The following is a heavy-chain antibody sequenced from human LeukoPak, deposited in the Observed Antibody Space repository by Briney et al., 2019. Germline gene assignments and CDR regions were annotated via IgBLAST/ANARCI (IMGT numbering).Heavy chain of an antibody. Sequence: GGSLRPSCAASGFTFSDYYMSWIRQAPGKGLEWVSYINTGGRTIYYADSVKGRFTISRDNAKNSLYLQMNSLRAEDTAVYYCAKTVVVRGDIDYWGQGTLVTVSS. J-gene: IGHJ4*02. CDR1: GFTFSDYY. V-gene: IGHV3-11*01. CDR2: INTGGRTI. D-gene: IGHD3-10*01. CDR3: AKTVVVRGDIDY.